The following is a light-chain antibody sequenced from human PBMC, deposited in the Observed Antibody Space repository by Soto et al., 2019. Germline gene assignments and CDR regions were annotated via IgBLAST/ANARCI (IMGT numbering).Light chain of an antibody. V-gene: IGKV1-5*03. Sequence: DIQITQVPSTLSASVADRVTITCRASQTINSWLAWYQQKPGKAPKLLIYKASSLESGVPSRFSGSGSGTEFTLTISSLQPDDFATYYCQQYNSYPITFGQGTRLEIK. CDR2: KAS. CDR3: QQYNSYPIT. J-gene: IGKJ5*01. CDR1: QTINSW.